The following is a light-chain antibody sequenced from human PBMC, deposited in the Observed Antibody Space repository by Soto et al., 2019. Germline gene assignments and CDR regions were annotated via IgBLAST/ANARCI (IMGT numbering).Light chain of an antibody. CDR1: TSDFGFYNY. Sequence: QSVLTQPASVSGSPGQSITISCTGTTSDFGFYNYVSWYQHHPGKAPKLLIYEVTNRHSGVSNRSSGSKSGNTASLTISGLQAEDEADYYCSSYTSSTDYVFGTGTRSPS. V-gene: IGLV2-14*01. CDR3: SSYTSSTDYV. CDR2: EVT. J-gene: IGLJ1*01.